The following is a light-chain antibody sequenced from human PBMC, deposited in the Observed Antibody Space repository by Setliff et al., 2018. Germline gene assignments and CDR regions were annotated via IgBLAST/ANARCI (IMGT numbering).Light chain of an antibody. V-gene: IGLV2-14*03. J-gene: IGLJ1*01. CDR2: EVS. CDR3: SSYTSNGLYV. Sequence: QSALAQPASVSGSPGQSITISCTGSGGDIGSFTFVSWYQQYPDEAPKLIIFEVSDRPSGISDRFSGSKSANTASLTISGLQAEDEADYYCSSYTSNGLYVVGTGTKV. CDR1: GGDIGSFTF.